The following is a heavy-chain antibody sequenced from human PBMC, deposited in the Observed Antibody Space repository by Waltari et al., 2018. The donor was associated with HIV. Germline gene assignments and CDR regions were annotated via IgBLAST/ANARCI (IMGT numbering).Heavy chain of an antibody. Sequence: QVQLVQSGAEVKKPGSSVKVSCQASGGTFSSYALSWGLPAPGQGIEWMGGIIPIFGTANYAQKFQGRVTITADESTSTAYMELSSLRSEDTAVYYCASCIADRRAFDIWGQGTMVTVSS. J-gene: IGHJ3*02. CDR2: IIPIFGTA. CDR3: ASCIADRRAFDI. CDR1: GGTFSSYA. D-gene: IGHD6-13*01. V-gene: IGHV1-69*01.